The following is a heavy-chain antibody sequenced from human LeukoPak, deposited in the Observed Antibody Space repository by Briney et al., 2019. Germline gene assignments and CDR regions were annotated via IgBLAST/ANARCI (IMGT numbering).Heavy chain of an antibody. CDR3: ALQSRDFDSSGFYFDY. D-gene: IGHD3-22*01. CDR1: GFTFSNYA. V-gene: IGHV3-64*01. Sequence: GGSLRLSCAASGFTFSNYAMHWVRQAPGKGLEYVSAISSNGGSTYYANSVKGRFTISRDNSKNALYLQMGSLRAEDMAVYYCALQSRDFDSSGFYFDYWGRGTLVTVSS. CDR2: ISSNGGST. J-gene: IGHJ4*02.